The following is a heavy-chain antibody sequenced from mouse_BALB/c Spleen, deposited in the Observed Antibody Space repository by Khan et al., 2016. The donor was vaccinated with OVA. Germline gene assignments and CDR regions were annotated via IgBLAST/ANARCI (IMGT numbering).Heavy chain of an antibody. CDR3: TRGGDASFAY. CDR1: GYSFTSYL. J-gene: IGHJ3*01. V-gene: IGHV1-5*01. CDR2: VFPGNGDT. D-gene: IGHD6-1*01. Sequence: VQLKESGAVLARPGASVKMSCKASGYSFTSYLIHWVKQRPGQGLEWIGDVFPGNGDTNYNQRFKDKAKLTADTSASTAYMDLSSLTNEDSAVFYCTRGGDASFAYWGQGTLVTVSA.